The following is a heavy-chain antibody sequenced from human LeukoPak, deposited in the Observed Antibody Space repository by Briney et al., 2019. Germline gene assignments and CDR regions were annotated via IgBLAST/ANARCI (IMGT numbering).Heavy chain of an antibody. J-gene: IGHJ4*02. D-gene: IGHD6-19*01. CDR2: INPNSGDT. V-gene: IGHV1-2*02. Sequence: GASVKVSCKASGYTFTGYYMHWVRQAPGQGLEWMGWINPNSGDTNYSQKFQGRVSMTRDTSINTAYMELSRLTSDDTAVYYCARTGEWLVADYWGQGTLVTVSS. CDR3: ARTGEWLVADY. CDR1: GYTFTGYY.